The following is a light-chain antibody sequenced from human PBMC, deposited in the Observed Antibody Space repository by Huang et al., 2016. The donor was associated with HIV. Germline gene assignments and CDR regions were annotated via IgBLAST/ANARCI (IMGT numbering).Light chain of an antibody. CDR2: DAF. V-gene: IGKV1-33*01. CDR1: QDIGNY. CDR3: QQYDNRPYT. Sequence: DIQMTQSPSSLSASVGYRVTITGQASQDIGNYLNWYQQKPGKALKLLIYDAFNLETGVPARFSGSGSGADFTFTISSLQPEDFATYYCQQYDNRPYTFGQGTKLEIK. J-gene: IGKJ2*01.